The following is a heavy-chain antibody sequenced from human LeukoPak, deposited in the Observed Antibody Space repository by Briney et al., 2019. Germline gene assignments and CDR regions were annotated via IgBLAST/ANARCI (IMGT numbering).Heavy chain of an antibody. D-gene: IGHD1-26*01. J-gene: IGHJ4*02. CDR2: IYYSGST. CDR1: GGSISSYY. Sequence: SETLSLTCTVSGGSISSYYWSWIRQPPGKGLEWIGYIYYSGSTNYNPSLESRVTISVDTSKNQFSLKLSSVTAADTAAYYCARGSPRAKATPFDSWGQGALVTVSS. CDR3: ARGSPRAKATPFDS. V-gene: IGHV4-59*01.